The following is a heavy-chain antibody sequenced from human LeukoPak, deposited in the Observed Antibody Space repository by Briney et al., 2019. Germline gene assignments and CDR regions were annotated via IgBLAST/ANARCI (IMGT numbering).Heavy chain of an antibody. CDR3: ARVQDRYYSGSGFDY. V-gene: IGHV3-20*04. CDR2: MSWYGGGT. CDR1: GFTSADYG. D-gene: IGHD3-10*01. Sequence: GGCLRLSCAASGFTSADYGMSWVSPAPGKGLGWVSGMSWYGGGTGYADSVNGRCTIARDNAKNALYLGMNSLRAEDTAFYYCARVQDRYYSGSGFDYWGQGTRVTVSS. J-gene: IGHJ4*02.